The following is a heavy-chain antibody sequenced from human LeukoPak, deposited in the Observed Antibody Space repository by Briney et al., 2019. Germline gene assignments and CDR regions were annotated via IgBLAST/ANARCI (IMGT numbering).Heavy chain of an antibody. CDR3: AKRRYDTSSLDWSDP. V-gene: IGHV3-23*01. CDR1: GFTFSSYG. D-gene: IGHD6-13*01. Sequence: GGSLRLSCAASGFTFSSYGMSWVRQAPGKGLEWVSTISGTGANTYYADSVKGWFTISRDNSKRTLYLQMNSLRVEDAAVYYCAKRRYDTSSLDWSDPWGQGTLVTVSS. CDR2: ISGTGANT. J-gene: IGHJ5*02.